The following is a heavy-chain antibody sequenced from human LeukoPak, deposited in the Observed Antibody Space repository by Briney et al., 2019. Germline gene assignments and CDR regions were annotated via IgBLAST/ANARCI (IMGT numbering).Heavy chain of an antibody. V-gene: IGHV3-23*01. CDR1: GFTFSSYA. Sequence: PGGSLRLSCAASGFTFSSYAMSWVRQAPGKGLEWVSGIGGSGGSTYYADSVKGRFTISRDNSKNTLYLRMNTLRAEDTAVYYCAKDYRCSSTTCYIDYWGQGTLVTVSS. J-gene: IGHJ4*02. CDR2: IGGSGGST. CDR3: AKDYRCSSTTCYIDY. D-gene: IGHD2-2*02.